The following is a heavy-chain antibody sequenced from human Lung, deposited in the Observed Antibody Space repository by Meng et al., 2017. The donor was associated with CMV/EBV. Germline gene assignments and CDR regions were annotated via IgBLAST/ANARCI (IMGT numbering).Heavy chain of an antibody. Sequence: ASVKVSCKASGYAFISYDINWVRQATGQGLEWMGWMNPNSGKTGYAQKFQGRVTITRDISINTAYMEVSSLRSEDRAVYFCARAGGSSNYYYGMDVWGQGXTVTVSS. V-gene: IGHV1-8*03. J-gene: IGHJ6*02. D-gene: IGHD2-2*01. CDR3: ARAGGSSNYYYGMDV. CDR2: MNPNSGKT. CDR1: GYAFISYD.